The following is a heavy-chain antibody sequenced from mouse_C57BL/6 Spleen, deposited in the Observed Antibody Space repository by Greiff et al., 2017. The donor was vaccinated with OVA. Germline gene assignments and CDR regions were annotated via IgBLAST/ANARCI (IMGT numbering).Heavy chain of an antibody. CDR3: ASGNYVFDY. J-gene: IGHJ2*01. CDR1: GYTFTSYD. CDR2: IYPRDGST. V-gene: IGHV1-85*01. Sequence: VQVVESGPELVKPGASVKLSCKASGYTFTSYDINWVKQRPGQGLEWIGWIYPRDGSTKYNEKFKGKATLTVDTSSSTANMELHSLTSEDSAVYFCASGNYVFDYWGQGTTLTVSS. D-gene: IGHD2-1*01.